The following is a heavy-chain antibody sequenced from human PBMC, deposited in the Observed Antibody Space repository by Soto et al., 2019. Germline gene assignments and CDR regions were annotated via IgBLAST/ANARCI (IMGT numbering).Heavy chain of an antibody. D-gene: IGHD3-3*01. V-gene: IGHV1-8*01. J-gene: IGHJ4*02. CDR2: MNPNSGNT. CDR1: GYTFTSYD. CDR3: ARGQRFLEWVTDEYYFDY. Sequence: ASVKVSCKASGYTFTSYDINWVRQATGQGLEWMGWMNPNSGNTGYAQKFQGRVTMTRNTSISTAYMELSSLRSEDTAVYYCARGQRFLEWVTDEYYFDYWGQGTLVTVSS.